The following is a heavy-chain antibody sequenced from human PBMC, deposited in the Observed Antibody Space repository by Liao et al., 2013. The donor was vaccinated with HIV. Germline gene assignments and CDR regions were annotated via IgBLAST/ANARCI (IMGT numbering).Heavy chain of an antibody. V-gene: IGHV4-4*07. CDR1: GASINSYY. D-gene: IGHD4-17*01. J-gene: IGHJ4*02. Sequence: QVQLQESGPGLVKPSETLSLICTVSGASINSYYWSWIRQPAGKGLEWIGRISTSGSTNYNPSLKSRVTMSVDMSKNHFSLKMTSVTAADTAVYYCARDDRNGDSFDYWGQGTLVTVSS. CDR2: ISTSGST. CDR3: ARDDRNGDSFDY.